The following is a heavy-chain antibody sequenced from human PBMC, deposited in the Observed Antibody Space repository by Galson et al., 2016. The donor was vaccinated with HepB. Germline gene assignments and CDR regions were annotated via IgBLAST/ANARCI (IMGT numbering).Heavy chain of an antibody. D-gene: IGHD4-17*01. V-gene: IGHV5-51*01. CDR2: INPGDSDT. Sequence: QSGAEVKKPGESLKISCKGSGYRFTTYWIGWVRQMPGKGLEWMGIINPGDSDTRYSPSFQGQVTLSVDKSTSTAYLQWSRLKASDTAMYYCARRAGDYDLYWYFDLWGRGTLVTVSS. CDR3: ARRAGDYDLYWYFDL. J-gene: IGHJ2*01. CDR1: GYRFTTYW.